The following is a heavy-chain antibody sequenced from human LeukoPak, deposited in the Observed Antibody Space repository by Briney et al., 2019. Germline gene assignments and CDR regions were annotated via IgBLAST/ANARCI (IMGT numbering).Heavy chain of an antibody. Sequence: QPGRSLRLSCAASEFTFSSYGMHWVRQAPGKGLEWVAVIWYDGSNKYYADSVRGRFTISRDNSKNTLYLQMNSLRAEDTAVYCCAREGAYCRSTSCYLDYWGQGTLVTVSS. D-gene: IGHD2-2*01. CDR3: AREGAYCRSTSCYLDY. CDR1: EFTFSSYG. J-gene: IGHJ4*02. CDR2: IWYDGSNK. V-gene: IGHV3-33*01.